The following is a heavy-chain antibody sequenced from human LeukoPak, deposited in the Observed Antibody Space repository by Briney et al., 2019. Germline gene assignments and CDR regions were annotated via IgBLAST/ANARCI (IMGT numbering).Heavy chain of an antibody. CDR2: ISAYNGNT. D-gene: IGHD2-15*01. CDR3: ARDLPCSGGSCYTHRASLVDY. Sequence: ASVKVSCKASGYTFTSYGISWVRQAPGQGLEWMGWISAYNGNTNYAQKLQGRVTMTTDTSTSTAYMELRSLRSDDTAVYYCARDLPCSGGSCYTHRASLVDYWGQGTLVTVSA. J-gene: IGHJ4*02. CDR1: GYTFTSYG. V-gene: IGHV1-18*01.